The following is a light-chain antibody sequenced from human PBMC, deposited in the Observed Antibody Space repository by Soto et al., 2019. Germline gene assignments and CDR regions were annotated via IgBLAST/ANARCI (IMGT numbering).Light chain of an antibody. CDR2: GAY. V-gene: IGKV3-15*01. J-gene: IGKJ2*02. CDR1: QSISNN. CDR3: QQYNNWPPCT. Sequence: IVMTQSPATLSVSPGERATLSCRASQSISNNLAWYQQRPGQAPRLLIYGAYTRATGIPARFSGSGSGTDFTLTISSLQSEDFAVYYCQQYNNWPPCTFGQGTKVEIK.